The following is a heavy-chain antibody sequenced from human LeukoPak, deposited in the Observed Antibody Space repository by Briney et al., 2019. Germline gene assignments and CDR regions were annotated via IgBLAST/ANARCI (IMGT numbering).Heavy chain of an antibody. CDR3: ARDSLNALDY. J-gene: IGHJ4*02. D-gene: IGHD2-8*01. CDR1: GFTFSSYA. V-gene: IGHV3-30-3*01. CDR2: ISYDGSNK. Sequence: PGGSLRLSCAASGFTFSSYAMHWVRQAPGKGLEWVAVISYDGSNKYYADSVKGRFTISRDNSKNTLYLQMNSLRPEGTALYHCARDSLNALDYWGQGTLVTVSS.